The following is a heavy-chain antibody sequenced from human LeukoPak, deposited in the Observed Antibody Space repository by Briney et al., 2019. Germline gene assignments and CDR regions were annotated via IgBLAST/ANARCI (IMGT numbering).Heavy chain of an antibody. J-gene: IGHJ4*02. Sequence: GGSLRLSCAASAFTFSIYGVHWVRQAPGKGLEWEAVISFDGSNKYYADSVKGRFTISRDNSKNTLYLQMSSLRTEDTAVYYCAKDSCSGGSCYGFDFWGQGTLVTVSS. V-gene: IGHV3-30*18. CDR2: ISFDGSNK. CDR1: AFTFSIYG. CDR3: AKDSCSGGSCYGFDF. D-gene: IGHD2-15*01.